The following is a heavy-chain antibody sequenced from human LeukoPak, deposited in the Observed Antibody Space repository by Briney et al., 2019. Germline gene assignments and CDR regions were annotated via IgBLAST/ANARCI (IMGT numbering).Heavy chain of an antibody. CDR3: ARDYYDSSGFDY. CDR2: IKDDGSDK. D-gene: IGHD3-22*01. J-gene: IGHJ4*02. V-gene: IGHV3-7*01. Sequence: GGSLRLSCAASGFTFSAYWMSWVRQAPGKGLEWVANIKDDGSDKYYVDSVKGRFTISRDNAKNSLYLQMNSLRAEDTAVYYCARDYYDSSGFDYWGQGTLVTVSS. CDR1: GFTFSAYW.